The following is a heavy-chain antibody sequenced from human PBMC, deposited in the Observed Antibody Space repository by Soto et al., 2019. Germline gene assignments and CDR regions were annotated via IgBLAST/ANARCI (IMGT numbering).Heavy chain of an antibody. Sequence: ASVKFSCKASGYTFTSYDINWVQQATGQGLEWMGWMNPNSGNTGYAQKFQGRVTMTRNTSISTAYMELSSPRSEDTAVYYCASGGYSYGYGDEGYYYGMDVWGQGTKVTVSS. D-gene: IGHD5-18*01. V-gene: IGHV1-8*01. J-gene: IGHJ6*02. CDR1: GYTFTSYD. CDR2: MNPNSGNT. CDR3: ASGGYSYGYGDEGYYYGMDV.